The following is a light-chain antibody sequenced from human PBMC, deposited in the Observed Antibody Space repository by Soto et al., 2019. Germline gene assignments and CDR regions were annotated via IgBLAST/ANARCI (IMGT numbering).Light chain of an antibody. V-gene: IGLV2-14*03. CDR3: SSYTTSNTVV. CDR2: DVS. CDR1: SSDVGGYNY. Sequence: QSALTQPASVSGSPGQSITISCTGTSSDVGGYNYVCWYQHLPGKAPKLIIYDVSSRPSGVSNRFSGSKSGNTASLSISGLQAEDEADYYCSSYTTSNTVVFGGGTKVTVL. J-gene: IGLJ3*02.